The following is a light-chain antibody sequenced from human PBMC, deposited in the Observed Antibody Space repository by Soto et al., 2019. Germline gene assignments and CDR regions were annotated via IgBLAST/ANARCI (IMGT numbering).Light chain of an antibody. CDR1: QSLLHSNGYNY. J-gene: IGKJ5*01. Sequence: DIVMTQSPLSLPVTPGEPSSISCRSSQSLLHSNGYNYLDWYLQKPGQSPQLLIYLGSNRASGVPDRFSGSGSGTDSTLKISRVEAEDVGVYYCMQGTHWPRTFGQGTRLEIK. CDR3: MQGTHWPRT. V-gene: IGKV2-28*01. CDR2: LGS.